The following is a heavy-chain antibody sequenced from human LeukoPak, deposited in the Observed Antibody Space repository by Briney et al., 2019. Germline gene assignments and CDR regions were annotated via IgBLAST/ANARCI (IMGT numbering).Heavy chain of an antibody. J-gene: IGHJ6*03. D-gene: IGHD6-6*01. CDR1: GFTFSNYG. CDR3: AGSSVEYYYYYMDV. CDR2: ISGSSGTT. Sequence: GGSLRLSCAASGFTFSNYGMNWVRQAPGKGLEWVSSISGSSGTTYYADSVTGRFTIYRDNAKNSLYLQMNSLRAEDTAVYYCAGSSVEYYYYYMDVWGKGTTVTVSS. V-gene: IGHV3-23*01.